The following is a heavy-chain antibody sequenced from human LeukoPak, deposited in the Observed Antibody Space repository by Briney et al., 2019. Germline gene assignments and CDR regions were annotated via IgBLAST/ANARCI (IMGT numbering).Heavy chain of an antibody. CDR1: GGSFSGYY. CDR2: INHSGST. D-gene: IGHD4-17*01. CDR3: ARGTMTTVTYYFDY. V-gene: IGHV4-34*01. J-gene: IGHJ4*02. Sequence: SETLCLTCAAYGGSFSGYYWSWIRQPPGKGLEWIGEINHSGSTNYNPSLKSRVTISVDTSKNQFSLKLSSVTAADTAVYYCARGTMTTVTYYFDYWGQGTLVTVSS.